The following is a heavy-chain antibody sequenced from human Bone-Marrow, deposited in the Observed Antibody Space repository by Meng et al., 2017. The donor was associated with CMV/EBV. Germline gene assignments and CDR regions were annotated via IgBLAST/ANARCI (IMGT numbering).Heavy chain of an antibody. CDR1: GYTFTSYG. D-gene: IGHD2-2*01. J-gene: IGHJ6*02. Sequence: ASVKVSCKASGYTFTSYGISWVRQAPGQGLEWMGWISAYNGNTNYAQKLQGRVTMTTDTSTSTAYMELRSLRSDDTAVYYCARDAQLGGWGDHYYYYGMDVWGQGPMVTVYS. CDR2: ISAYNGNT. V-gene: IGHV1-18*01. CDR3: ARDAQLGGWGDHYYYYGMDV.